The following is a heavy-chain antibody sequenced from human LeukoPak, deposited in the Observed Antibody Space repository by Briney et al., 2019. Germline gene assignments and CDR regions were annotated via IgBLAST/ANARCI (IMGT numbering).Heavy chain of an antibody. Sequence: PGGSLRLSCAASGFTFSSYWMHWVRHAPGKGLVWVSRINSDGRSTSYPESVRGRFTISRDNAKNTLYLQMNSLRAEDTAVYYCVRDVWGDRDGFFDFWGQGTLVTVSS. V-gene: IGHV3-74*01. CDR1: GFTFSSYW. J-gene: IGHJ4*02. CDR3: VRDVWGDRDGFFDF. D-gene: IGHD5-24*01. CDR2: INSDGRST.